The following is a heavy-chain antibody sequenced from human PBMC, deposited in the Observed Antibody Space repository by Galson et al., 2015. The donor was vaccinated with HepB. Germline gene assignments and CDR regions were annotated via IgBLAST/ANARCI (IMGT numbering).Heavy chain of an antibody. V-gene: IGHV3-74*01. D-gene: IGHD1-1*01. CDR3: ARGGQTALGV. CDR1: GFSVNDYW. Sequence: SLRLSCAASGFSVNDYWMNWVRQVPGKGLVWVSHIDPYGRVTNYVDSVKGRFIISRDSAKNTLYLQMNSLRAEDTAIYYCARGGQTALGVWGQGTAVTVSP. J-gene: IGHJ3*01. CDR2: IDPYGRVT.